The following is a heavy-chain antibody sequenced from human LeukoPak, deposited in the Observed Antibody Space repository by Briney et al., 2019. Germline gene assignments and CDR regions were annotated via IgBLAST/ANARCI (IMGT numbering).Heavy chain of an antibody. CDR2: IRYDGSNK. CDR3: AKVRGSSSSHPRDPPSVDY. J-gene: IGHJ4*02. Sequence: GGSLRLSCAASGFSFSSYGMHWVRQAPGKGLEWVAFIRYDGSNKYYADSVKGRFTISRDNSKNTLYLQMNSLKAEDTAVYYCAKVRGSSSSHPRDPPSVDYWGQGTLVTVSS. D-gene: IGHD6-6*01. CDR1: GFSFSSYG. V-gene: IGHV3-30*02.